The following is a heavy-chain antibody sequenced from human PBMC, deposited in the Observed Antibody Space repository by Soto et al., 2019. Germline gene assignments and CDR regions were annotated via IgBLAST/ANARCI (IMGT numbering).Heavy chain of an antibody. D-gene: IGHD2-8*01. CDR1: GFTFSSYA. Sequence: GGSLRHSCAASGFTFSSYAMSLVRQATGKGLEWVSAISGSGGSTYYADSVKGRFTISRDNSKNTLYLQMNSLRAEDTAVYYCAKTYCTNGVCYGVRDAFDIWGQGTIVTVSS. V-gene: IGHV3-23*01. CDR2: ISGSGGST. J-gene: IGHJ3*02. CDR3: AKTYCTNGVCYGVRDAFDI.